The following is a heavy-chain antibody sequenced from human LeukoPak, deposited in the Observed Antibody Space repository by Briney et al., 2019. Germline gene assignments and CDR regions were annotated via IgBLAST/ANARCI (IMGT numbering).Heavy chain of an antibody. CDR2: IYYSGST. D-gene: IGHD6-13*01. J-gene: IGHJ4*02. CDR1: GGSISSYY. V-gene: IGHV4-59*01. Sequence: SETLSLTCTVSGGSISSYYWSWIRQPPGKGLEWIGYIYYSGSTNYNPSLKSRVTISVDTSKNQFSLKLSSVTAADTAVYYCARGRDRYSSSWYRPKDGPCCDFDYWGQGTLVTVSS. CDR3: ARGRDRYSSSWYRPKDGPCCDFDY.